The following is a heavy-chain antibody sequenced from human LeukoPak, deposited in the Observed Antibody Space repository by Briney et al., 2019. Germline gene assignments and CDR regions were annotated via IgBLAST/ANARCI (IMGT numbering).Heavy chain of an antibody. J-gene: IGHJ4*02. CDR2: ISGSGGST. CDR3: AGAVAGTGGGFDY. D-gene: IGHD6-19*01. CDR1: GFTFSSYG. Sequence: GGTLRLSCAASGFTFSSYGMSWVRQAPGKGLEWVSAISGSGGSTYYADSVKGRFTISRDNSKNTLYLQMNSLRAEDTAVYYCAGAVAGTGGGFDYWGQGTLVTVSS. V-gene: IGHV3-23*01.